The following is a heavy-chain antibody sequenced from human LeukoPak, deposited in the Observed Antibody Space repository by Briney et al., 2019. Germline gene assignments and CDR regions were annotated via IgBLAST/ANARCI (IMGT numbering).Heavy chain of an antibody. CDR3: TTDLSWEPLDY. CDR2: IKSKTDGGTT. V-gene: IGHV3-15*01. J-gene: IGHJ4*02. D-gene: IGHD1-26*01. CDR1: GFTFSNAW. Sequence: GGSLRLSCAASGFTFSNAWMSWVRQAPGKGLEWVGRIKSKTDGGTTDYAAPVKGRFTISRDDSKNTLYLQMNSLRTEDTAVYYCTTDLSWEPLDYWGQGTLVTVSS.